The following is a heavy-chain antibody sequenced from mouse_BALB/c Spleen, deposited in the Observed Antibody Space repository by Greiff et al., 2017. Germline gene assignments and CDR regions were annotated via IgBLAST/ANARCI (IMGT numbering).Heavy chain of an antibody. V-gene: IGHV5-6*01. CDR3: ARHVLLRLRGAMDY. CDR1: GFTFSSYG. J-gene: IGHJ4*01. Sequence: EVQLVESGGDLVKPGGSLKLSCAASGFTFSSYGMSWVRQTPDKRLEWVATISSGGSYTYYPDSVKGRFTISRDNAKNTLYLQMSSLKSEDTAMYYCARHVLLRLRGAMDYWGQGTSVTVSS. D-gene: IGHD1-2*01. CDR2: ISSGGSYT.